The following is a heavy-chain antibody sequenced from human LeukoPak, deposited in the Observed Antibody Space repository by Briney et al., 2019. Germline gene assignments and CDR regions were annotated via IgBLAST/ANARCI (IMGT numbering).Heavy chain of an antibody. CDR1: GYTFTGYY. J-gene: IGHJ4*02. Sequence: ASVKVSCKASGYTFTGYYMHWVRQAPGQGLEWMGWINPNSGGTNYAQKFQGRVTMTRDTSTSTAYMELRSLRSDDTAVYYCARAGPWGVTRYDYWGPGTLVTVSS. CDR3: ARAGPWGVTRYDY. D-gene: IGHD4-17*01. V-gene: IGHV1-2*02. CDR2: INPNSGGT.